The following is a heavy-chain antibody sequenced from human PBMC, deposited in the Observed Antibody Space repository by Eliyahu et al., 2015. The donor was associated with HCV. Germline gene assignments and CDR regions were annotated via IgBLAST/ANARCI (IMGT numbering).Heavy chain of an antibody. CDR1: GGSISSSSYY. J-gene: IGHJ5*02. Sequence: QLQLQESGPGLVKPSETLSLTCTVSGGSISSSSYYWGWIRQPPGKGLEWIGSIYYSGSTYYNPSLKSRVTISVDTSKXQFSLKLSSVTAADTAVYYCARQVYEGRWFGELLLRPNWFDPWGQGTLVTVSS. CDR2: IYYSGST. CDR3: ARQVYEGRWFGELLLRPNWFDP. V-gene: IGHV4-39*01. D-gene: IGHD3-10*01.